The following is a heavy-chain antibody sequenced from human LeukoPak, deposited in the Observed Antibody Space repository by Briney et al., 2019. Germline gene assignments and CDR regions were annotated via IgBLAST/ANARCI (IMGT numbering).Heavy chain of an antibody. CDR3: ARQNTPHGNFDY. V-gene: IGHV3-13*01. D-gene: IGHD1-26*01. CDR1: GFTLSSYA. J-gene: IGHJ4*02. CDR2: IGTAGDT. Sequence: QTGGSLRLSCAASGFTLSSYAMHWVRQPAGKGLEWVSAIGTAGDTLYPGSVKGRFTISRENAKKSLFLQMNSLRAEDTAVYYCARQNTPHGNFDYWGQGTLVTVSS.